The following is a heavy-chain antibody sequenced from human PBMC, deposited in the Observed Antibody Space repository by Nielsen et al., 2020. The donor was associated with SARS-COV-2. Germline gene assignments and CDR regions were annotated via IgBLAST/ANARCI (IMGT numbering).Heavy chain of an antibody. CDR3: ARGRRIAVAAGGYYYGMDV. D-gene: IGHD6-19*01. J-gene: IGHJ6*02. CDR2: INSDGSST. V-gene: IGHV3-74*01. CDR1: GFTFSSYW. Sequence: GVLKISCAASGFTFSSYWMHWVRQAPGKGLVWVSRINSDGSSTSYADSVKGRFTISRDNSKNTLYLQMNSLRAEDTAVYYCARGRRIAVAAGGYYYGMDVWGQGTTVTVSS.